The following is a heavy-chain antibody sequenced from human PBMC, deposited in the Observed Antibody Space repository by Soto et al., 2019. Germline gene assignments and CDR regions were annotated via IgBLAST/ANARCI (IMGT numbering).Heavy chain of an antibody. CDR3: ARGRYGDY. Sequence: QVHLVQSGAEVKKPGASVEVSCKASGYTFTSYGITWVRQAPGQGLEWMGWISAHNGNTAYAQKPQGRVIVTRDTSTSTAYMELRSLRSDDTAVYYCARGRYGDYWGQGARVTVSS. CDR1: GYTFTSYG. D-gene: IGHD1-1*01. CDR2: ISAHNGNT. J-gene: IGHJ4*02. V-gene: IGHV1-18*01.